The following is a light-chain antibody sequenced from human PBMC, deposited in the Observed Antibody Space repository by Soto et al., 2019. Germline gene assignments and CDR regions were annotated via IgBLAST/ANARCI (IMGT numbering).Light chain of an antibody. CDR2: GAS. CDR1: QGINNY. Sequence: DIQMTQSPSSLAASVGDRVTITCRASQGINNYLAWYQQKPGKVPKLLIYGASTLQSGVPSRFSSSGSGTDFTLTISRLQPEDGATYYYQRYNSAPWTFGQGTKVEIK. V-gene: IGKV1-27*01. CDR3: QRYNSAPWT. J-gene: IGKJ1*01.